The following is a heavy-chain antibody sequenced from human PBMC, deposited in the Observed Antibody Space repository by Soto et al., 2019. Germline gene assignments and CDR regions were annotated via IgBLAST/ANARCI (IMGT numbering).Heavy chain of an antibody. V-gene: IGHV3-48*02. D-gene: IGHD5-12*01. CDR3: ARDLNGYSGYGMDV. CDR1: GFTFSSYS. Sequence: QPGGSLRLSCAASGFTFSSYSMNWVRQAPGKGLEWVSYISSSSSTIYYADSVKGRFTISRDNAKNSLYLQMNSPRDEDTAVYYCARDLNGYSGYGMDVWGQGTTVTVS. J-gene: IGHJ6*02. CDR2: ISSSSSTI.